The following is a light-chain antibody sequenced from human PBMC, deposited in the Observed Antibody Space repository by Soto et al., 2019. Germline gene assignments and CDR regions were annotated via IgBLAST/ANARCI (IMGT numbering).Light chain of an antibody. V-gene: IGLV2-14*03. J-gene: IGLJ1*01. CDR2: DVS. CDR3: CSYTTSNTRQIV. Sequence: QSVRTQPASVSGSPGQSITISCTGTSSDVGGYNYVSWYQQHPGKAPKFMIYDVSSRPSGVSNRFSGSKSGNTASLTISGLQAEDEADYYCCSYTTSNTRQIVFGTGTKVTVL. CDR1: SSDVGGYNY.